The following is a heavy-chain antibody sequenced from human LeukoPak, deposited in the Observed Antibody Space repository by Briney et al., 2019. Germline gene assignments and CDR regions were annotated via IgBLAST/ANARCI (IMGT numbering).Heavy chain of an antibody. CDR1: GFTFYDYA. J-gene: IGHJ3*02. V-gene: IGHV3-9*01. Sequence: GGSLRLSCAASGFTFYDYAMHWVRHAPGKGLEWVSGISWNSGSTGYADSVKGRFTISRDNAKNSLYLQMNSLRAEDTALYYCAKDIKAANYGGVFDIWGQGTMVTVSS. CDR3: AKDIKAANYGGVFDI. CDR2: ISWNSGST. D-gene: IGHD2-8*02.